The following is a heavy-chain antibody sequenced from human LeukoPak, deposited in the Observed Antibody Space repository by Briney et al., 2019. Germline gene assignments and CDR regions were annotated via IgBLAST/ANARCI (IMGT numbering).Heavy chain of an antibody. CDR1: GYSFTSYW. CDR3: ARQISQDYVWGSYRPIDAFDI. D-gene: IGHD3-16*02. Sequence: GESLNISCKGSGYSFTSYWIGWVRQMPGKGLEWMGIIYPGDSDTRYSPSFQGQVTISADKSISTAYLQWSSLKASDTAMYYCARQISQDYVWGSYRPIDAFDIWGQGTMVTVSS. J-gene: IGHJ3*02. CDR2: IYPGDSDT. V-gene: IGHV5-51*01.